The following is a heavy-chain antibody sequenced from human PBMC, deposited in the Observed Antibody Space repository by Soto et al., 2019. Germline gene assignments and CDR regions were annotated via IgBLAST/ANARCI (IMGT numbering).Heavy chain of an antibody. CDR3: ATGAPDGDFFDD. Sequence: QVQLVESGGGVVQPGMSLRLSCAASGFIFSSYAVHWVRQAPGKGLEWVAVITCDGRKKYYADSVKGRFTISRDNSKNTLYLQMSALGADDTAVYLCATGAPDGDFFDDWGQGTLVTVSS. D-gene: IGHD1-26*01. J-gene: IGHJ4*02. V-gene: IGHV3-30*11. CDR1: GFIFSSYA. CDR2: ITCDGRKK.